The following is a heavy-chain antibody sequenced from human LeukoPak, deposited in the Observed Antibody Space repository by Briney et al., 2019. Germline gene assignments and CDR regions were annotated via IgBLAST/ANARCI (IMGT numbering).Heavy chain of an antibody. CDR1: GFTFSSYG. J-gene: IGHJ6*02. V-gene: IGHV3-23*01. D-gene: IGHD2-8*01. Sequence: GGSLRLSCAASGFTFSSYGMNWVRQTPGKGLEWVSVISGSSGSLYYTDSVKGRLTISRDNSKNTLYLQMNSLRADDTAVYYCAKEVSDGMDVWGQGTTVTVSS. CDR3: AKEVSDGMDV. CDR2: ISGSSGSL.